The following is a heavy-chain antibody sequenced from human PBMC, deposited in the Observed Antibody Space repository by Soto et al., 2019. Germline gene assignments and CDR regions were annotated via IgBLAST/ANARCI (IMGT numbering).Heavy chain of an antibody. CDR1: GESFSGYI. D-gene: IGHD6-19*01. CDR2: INHSGSA. Sequence: QVQLQQSGAGLLKPSETLSLTCAVYGESFSGYIWTWIRQTPGKGLQWIGQINHSGSASYNPSLKSRVTISLHTSSSQFSLELSSVTAADTAVYYCARGLITGSHYSGGWYYFDSWGQGTQVTVSS. J-gene: IGHJ4*02. V-gene: IGHV4-34*01. CDR3: ARGLITGSHYSGGWYYFDS.